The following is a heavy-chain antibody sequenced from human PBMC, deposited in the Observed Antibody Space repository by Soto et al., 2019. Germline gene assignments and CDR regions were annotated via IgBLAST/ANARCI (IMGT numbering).Heavy chain of an antibody. CDR2: ISAYNGNT. V-gene: IGHV1-18*01. Sequence: QVQLVQSGAEVKKPGASVKVSCKASGYTFTSYGSSWVRQAPGQGLEWMGWISAYNGNTNYAQKLQGRVTMTTDTSTSTDYMELRSLRSDDNAVYYCARCAEVRGFILYYFDYWGQGTLVTVSS. D-gene: IGHD3-10*01. J-gene: IGHJ4*02. CDR1: GYTFTSYG. CDR3: ARCAEVRGFILYYFDY.